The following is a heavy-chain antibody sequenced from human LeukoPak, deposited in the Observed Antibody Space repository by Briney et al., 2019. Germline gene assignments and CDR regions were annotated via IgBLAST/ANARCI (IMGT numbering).Heavy chain of an antibody. CDR2: IIPIFGTA. CDR3: ARVVGATAFDY. V-gene: IGHV1-69*05. CDR1: RGTFSSYA. J-gene: IGHJ4*02. Sequence: ASVKVSCKASRGTFSSYAISWVRQAPAQGLEWMGRIIPIFGTANYAQKFQGRVTITTDESTSTAYMELSSLRSEDTAVYYCARVVGATAFDYWGQGTLVTVSS. D-gene: IGHD1-26*01.